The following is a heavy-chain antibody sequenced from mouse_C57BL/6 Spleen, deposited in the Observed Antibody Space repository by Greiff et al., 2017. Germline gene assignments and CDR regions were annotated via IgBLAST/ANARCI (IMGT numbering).Heavy chain of an antibody. J-gene: IGHJ1*03. Sequence: VQLQQSGPELVKPGASVKISCKASGYAFSSSWMNWVKQRPGKGLAWIGRIYPGDGDTNYNGKFKGKATLTADKSSSTAYMQLSSLTSEDSAVYFCAREEVYYGSSYRYFDVWGTGTTVTVSS. CDR1: GYAFSSSW. D-gene: IGHD1-1*01. CDR3: AREEVYYGSSYRYFDV. V-gene: IGHV1-82*01. CDR2: IYPGDGDT.